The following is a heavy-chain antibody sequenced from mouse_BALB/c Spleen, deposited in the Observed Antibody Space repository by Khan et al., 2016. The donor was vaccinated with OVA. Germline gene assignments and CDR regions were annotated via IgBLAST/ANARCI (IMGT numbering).Heavy chain of an antibody. V-gene: IGHV5-9-3*01. D-gene: IGHD2-1*01. CDR2: INSDGDYT. Sequence: DVQLVESGGGLVKPGGSLKLSCAASGFTFSTYAMSWVRQTPEKRLEWVATINSDGDYTYYPDNVTGRFTISRDNAKTTLYLQMSSRRSEDTAMYYCARSAYGNFAYWGQGTLVTVSA. CDR3: ARSAYGNFAY. J-gene: IGHJ3*01. CDR1: GFTFSTYA.